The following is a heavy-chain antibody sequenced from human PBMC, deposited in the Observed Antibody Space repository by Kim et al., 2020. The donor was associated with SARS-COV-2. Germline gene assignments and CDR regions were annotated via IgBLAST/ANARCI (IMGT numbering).Heavy chain of an antibody. J-gene: IGHJ3*02. CDR2: IYPGDSDT. V-gene: IGHV5-51*01. CDR3: ARQGKPITMVRGVIIEAGDAFDI. CDR1: GYSFTSYW. Sequence: GESLKISCKGSGYSFTSYWIGWVRQMPGKGLEWMGIIYPGDSDTRYSPSFQGQVTISADKSISTAYLQWSSLKASDTAMYYCARQGKPITMVRGVIIEAGDAFDIWGQGTMVTVSS. D-gene: IGHD3-10*01.